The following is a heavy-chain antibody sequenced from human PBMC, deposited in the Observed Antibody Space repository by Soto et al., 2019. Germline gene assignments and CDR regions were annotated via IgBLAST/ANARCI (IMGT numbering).Heavy chain of an antibody. CDR1: GFTFGDYA. V-gene: IGHV3-49*03. CDR2: IRSKAYGGTT. Sequence: GGSLRLSCTASGFTFGDYAMSWFRQAPGKGLEWVGFIRSKAYGGTTEYAASVKGRFTISRDDSKSIAYLQMNSLKTEDTAVYYCTRGGGIAAAGTPRWFAYYYGMDVWGQGTTVTVSS. D-gene: IGHD6-13*01. CDR3: TRGGGIAAAGTPRWFAYYYGMDV. J-gene: IGHJ6*02.